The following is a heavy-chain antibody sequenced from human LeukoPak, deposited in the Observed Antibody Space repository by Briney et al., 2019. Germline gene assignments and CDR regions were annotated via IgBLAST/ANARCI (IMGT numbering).Heavy chain of an antibody. CDR1: GFTFSSYA. Sequence: GGSLRLSCAASGFTFSSYAMHWVRQAPGKGLEWVAVISYDGSNKYYADSVKGRFTISRDNSKNTLYLQMNSLRAEDTAVYYCARGTLVGDKLRYGMDVWGQGTAVTVSS. J-gene: IGHJ6*02. D-gene: IGHD1-26*01. V-gene: IGHV3-30-3*01. CDR3: ARGTLVGDKLRYGMDV. CDR2: ISYDGSNK.